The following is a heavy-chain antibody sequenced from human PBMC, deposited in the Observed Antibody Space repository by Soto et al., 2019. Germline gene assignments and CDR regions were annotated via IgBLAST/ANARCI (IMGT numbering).Heavy chain of an antibody. CDR3: ARDGPRSSDTPRDDY. CDR1: GFTFSSYG. CDR2: IWYDGSNK. J-gene: IGHJ4*02. D-gene: IGHD5-18*01. V-gene: IGHV3-33*01. Sequence: GGSLRLSCAASGFTFSSYGMHWVRQAPGKGLEWVAVIWYDGSNKYYADSVKGRFTISRDNSKNTLYLQMNSLRAEDTAVYYCARDGPRSSDTPRDDYWGQGTLVTVSS.